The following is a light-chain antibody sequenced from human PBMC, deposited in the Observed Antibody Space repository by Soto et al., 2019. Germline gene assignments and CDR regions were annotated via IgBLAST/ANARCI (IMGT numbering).Light chain of an antibody. CDR3: QQSNSTPPWT. V-gene: IGKV1-39*01. J-gene: IGKJ1*01. CDR2: AAS. CDR1: QSISSY. Sequence: DIQMTQFPSSLSASVGDRVTITCRASQSISSYLNWYQQTPGKAPKLLIYAASSLQSGVPSRFSGSGSGTDFTLTISSLQPEDFATYYFQQSNSTPPWTFGQGTKVDI.